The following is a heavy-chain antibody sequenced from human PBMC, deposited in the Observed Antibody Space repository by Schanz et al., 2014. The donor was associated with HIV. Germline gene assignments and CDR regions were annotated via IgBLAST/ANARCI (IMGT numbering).Heavy chain of an antibody. CDR3: ATAAVTDYSDN. Sequence: QVQLVESGGGVVQPGRSLRLSCAASGFTFSSYGIHWVRQAPGKGLEWGAFISDDGSNKYYADSVKGRFTISRDNAKNSLYLQMNSLRVEDTAVYYCATAAVTDYSDNWGQGTLVTVSS. CDR1: GFTFSSYG. D-gene: IGHD4-17*01. CDR2: ISDDGSNK. J-gene: IGHJ4*02. V-gene: IGHV3-30*03.